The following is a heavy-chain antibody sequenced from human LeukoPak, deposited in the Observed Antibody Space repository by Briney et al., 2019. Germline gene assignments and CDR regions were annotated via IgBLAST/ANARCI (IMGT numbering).Heavy chain of an antibody. CDR2: INSDGSST. CDR3: ARTGPVYCSGTSCLRFDY. CDR1: GFTFSSYW. J-gene: IGHJ4*02. D-gene: IGHD2-2*01. Sequence: GGSLRLSCAASGFTFSSYWMHWVRQAPGKGLVWVSRINSDGSSTTYADSVKGRFTISRDNAKNALYLQMNSLRAEDTAVYYCARTGPVYCSGTSCLRFDYWGQGTLATVSS. V-gene: IGHV3-74*01.